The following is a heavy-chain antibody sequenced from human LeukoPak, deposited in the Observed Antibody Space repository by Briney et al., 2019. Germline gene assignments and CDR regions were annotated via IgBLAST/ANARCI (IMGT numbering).Heavy chain of an antibody. D-gene: IGHD4-17*01. V-gene: IGHV4-39*07. CDR3: ASATYGEMVY. Sequence: SETLSLTCTVSGGSISSSSYYWSWIRQPPGKGLEWIGEINHSGSTNYNPSLKSRVTISVDTSKNQFSLKLSSVTAADTAVYYCASATYGEMVYWGQGTLVTVSS. J-gene: IGHJ4*02. CDR1: GGSISSSSYY. CDR2: INHSGST.